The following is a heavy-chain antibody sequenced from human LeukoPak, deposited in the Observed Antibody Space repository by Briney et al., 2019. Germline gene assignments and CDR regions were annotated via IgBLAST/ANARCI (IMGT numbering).Heavy chain of an antibody. CDR2: ISGSGGST. CDR3: ATQPHYYDSSGYLFDY. Sequence: GGSLRLSCAASGFTFSSYAMCWVRQAPGKGLEGVSAISGSGGSTYYADSVKGRFTISRDNSKNTLYLQMNSLRAEDTAVYYCATQPHYYDSSGYLFDYWGQGTLVTVSS. D-gene: IGHD3-22*01. V-gene: IGHV3-23*01. J-gene: IGHJ4*02. CDR1: GFTFSSYA.